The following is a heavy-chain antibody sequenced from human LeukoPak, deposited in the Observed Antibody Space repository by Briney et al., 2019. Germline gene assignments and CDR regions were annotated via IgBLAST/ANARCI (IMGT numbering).Heavy chain of an antibody. J-gene: IGHJ5*02. CDR1: GFTFSSYS. Sequence: PGGSLRLSCAASGFTFSSYSMNWVRQAPGKGLEWVSSISSSSSYIYYADSVKGRFTISRDNAKNSLYLQMNSLRAEDTAVYYCARDLGTMVRGVTPLNWFDPWGQGTLVTVSS. CDR3: ARDLGTMVRGVTPLNWFDP. D-gene: IGHD3-10*01. V-gene: IGHV3-21*01. CDR2: ISSSSSYI.